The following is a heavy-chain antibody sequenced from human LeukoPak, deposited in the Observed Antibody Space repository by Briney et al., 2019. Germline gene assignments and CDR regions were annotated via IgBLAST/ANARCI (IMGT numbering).Heavy chain of an antibody. CDR1: GGSISHYY. V-gene: IGHV4-34*01. D-gene: IGHD3-22*01. CDR3: GRDSRGPDY. J-gene: IGHJ4*02. CDR2: INHSGST. Sequence: PSETLSLTCAVYGGSISHYYWSWIRQSPGKGLECIGEINHSGSTNYNPSLKSRVTISVDTSKNQISLKSNSVTAADTAVYYCGRDSRGPDYWGQGTLVTVSS.